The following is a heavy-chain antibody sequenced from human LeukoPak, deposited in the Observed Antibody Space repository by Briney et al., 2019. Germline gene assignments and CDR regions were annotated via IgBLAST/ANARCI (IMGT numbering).Heavy chain of an antibody. CDR2: INHSGST. CDR1: GGSFSGYY. CDR3: ARGDFTRALGVEY. J-gene: IGHJ4*02. D-gene: IGHD3-16*01. V-gene: IGHV4-34*01. Sequence: SETLSLTCAVYGGSFSGYYWSWIRQPPGKGLEWIGEINHSGSTNYNPSLKSRVTISVDTSKNQFSLKLSSVTAADTAVYYCARGDFTRALGVEYWGQGTLVTVSS.